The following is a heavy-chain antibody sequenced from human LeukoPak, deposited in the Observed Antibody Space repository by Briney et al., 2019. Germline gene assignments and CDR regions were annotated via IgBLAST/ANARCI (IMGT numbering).Heavy chain of an antibody. D-gene: IGHD6-13*01. CDR2: IYYSGST. CDR3: ARDRSSWGWFDP. Sequence: SETLSLTCTVSGGSIISGAYDWSWIRQHPGKGLEWIGYIYYSGSTYYNPSLKSRVTISVDTSKNQFSLKLSSVTAADTAVYYCARDRSSWGWFDPWGQGTLVTVSS. CDR1: GGSIISGAYD. J-gene: IGHJ5*02. V-gene: IGHV4-31*03.